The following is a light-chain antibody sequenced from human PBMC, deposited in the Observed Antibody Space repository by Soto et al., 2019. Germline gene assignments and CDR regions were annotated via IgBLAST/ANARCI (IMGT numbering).Light chain of an antibody. CDR1: QSVSSSY. CDR3: QQYGSSPPYT. CDR2: GAS. V-gene: IGKV3-20*01. J-gene: IGKJ2*01. Sequence: EIVLTQSPGTLSLSPGERATLSCRASQSVSSSYLAWYQQKPGQAPRLLIYGASNRATGIPDRFSGSGSGTDFTLTIRLETEDFAVYYCQQYGSSPPYTFGQGTKLEIK.